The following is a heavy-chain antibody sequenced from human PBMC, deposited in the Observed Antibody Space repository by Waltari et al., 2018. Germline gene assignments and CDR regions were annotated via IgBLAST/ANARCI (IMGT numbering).Heavy chain of an antibody. CDR1: GGSISNLNFY. D-gene: IGHD5-18*01. CDR3: AVSPDTATSRAAFHF. Sequence: QVQLQESGPGLAKASQTLSLTCDGPGGSISNLNFYWSWVRQPAGKGLEWIGRIYRSGVTDYNPSLRGRATMFLDMSKNQFSLTVDSLIAADTAVYYCAVSPDTATSRAAFHFWGPGTTVSVSS. CDR2: IYRSGVT. V-gene: IGHV4-61*02. J-gene: IGHJ6*02.